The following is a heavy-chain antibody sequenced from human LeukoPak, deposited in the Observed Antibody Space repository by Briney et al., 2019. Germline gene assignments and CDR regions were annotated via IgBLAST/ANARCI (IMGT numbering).Heavy chain of an antibody. CDR3: ARGDGYKASYMDV. D-gene: IGHD5-24*01. Sequence: ASVKVSCKASGYTFTSYGISWVRQAPGQGLEWMGGIIPIFGTANYAQKFQGRVTITADESTSTAYMELSSLRSEDTAVYYCARGDGYKASYMDVWGKGTTVTISS. CDR1: GYTFTSYG. V-gene: IGHV1-69*13. CDR2: IIPIFGTA. J-gene: IGHJ6*03.